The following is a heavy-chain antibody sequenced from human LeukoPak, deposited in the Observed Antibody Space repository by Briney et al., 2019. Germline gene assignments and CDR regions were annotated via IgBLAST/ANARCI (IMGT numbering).Heavy chain of an antibody. V-gene: IGHV4-34*01. D-gene: IGHD3-3*01. CDR3: ARGRNTNAY. J-gene: IGHJ4*02. CDR1: GGSFSDYY. Sequence: TSETLSLTCAIYGGSFSDYYWSWIRQPPGKGLEWIGEINHSGSTNYNPSLKSRVTISVDTSKNQFSLKLSSVTAADTAVYYCARGRNTNAYWGQGTLVTVPS. CDR2: INHSGST.